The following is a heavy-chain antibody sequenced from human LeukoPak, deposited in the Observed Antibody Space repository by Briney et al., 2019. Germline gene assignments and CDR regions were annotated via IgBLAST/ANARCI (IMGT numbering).Heavy chain of an antibody. V-gene: IGHV4-59*01. CDR1: GGSISSYY. J-gene: IGHJ4*02. D-gene: IGHD6-13*01. Sequence: SETLSLTCTVSGGSISSYYWSWIRQPPGKGLEWIGNIYYSGPTNYNPSLKSRVTISLDTSKNQFSLKLSSVTAADTAVYYCARAPASRTFDYWGQGTLVTVSS. CDR3: ARAPASRTFDY. CDR2: IYYSGPT.